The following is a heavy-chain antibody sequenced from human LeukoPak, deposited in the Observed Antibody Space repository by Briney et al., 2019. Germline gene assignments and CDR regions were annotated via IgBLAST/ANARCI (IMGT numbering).Heavy chain of an antibody. D-gene: IGHD1-1*01. V-gene: IGHV1-2*02. CDR1: GYTFTGYY. Sequence: GASVKVSCKASGYTFTGYYMHWVRQAPGQGLEWMGWINPNSGGTNYAQRFQGRVTMTRDTSISTVYMELSRLRSDDTGVYYCAREDGGTTGGDASFDYWGQGTLVTVSS. J-gene: IGHJ4*02. CDR3: AREDGGTTGGDASFDY. CDR2: INPNSGGT.